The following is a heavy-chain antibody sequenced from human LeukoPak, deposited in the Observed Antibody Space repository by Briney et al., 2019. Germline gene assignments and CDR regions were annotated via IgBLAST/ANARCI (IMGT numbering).Heavy chain of an antibody. CDR2: IDSSGSYI. Sequence: GGSLRLSCAASGFTFSSYSMNWVRQAPGMGLEWVSSIDSSGSYIYYADSVKGRFTISRDNAKNSLYLQMNSLRAEDTAIYYCARDGELPHDGFDLWGQGTMVTVSS. J-gene: IGHJ3*01. CDR3: ARDGELPHDGFDL. CDR1: GFTFSSYS. V-gene: IGHV3-21*04. D-gene: IGHD3-10*01.